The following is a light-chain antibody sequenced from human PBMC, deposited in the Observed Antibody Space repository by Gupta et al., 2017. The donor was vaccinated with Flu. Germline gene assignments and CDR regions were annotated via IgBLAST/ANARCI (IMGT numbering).Light chain of an antibody. CDR2: RIS. J-gene: IGKJ2*03. CDR3: MQGTEFGS. Sequence: IVLTQTPPPLFVTLGRPASISCRSSQNLVHSDGRTYLSWLHQRPGQAPRLLIYRISNRFSGVSNRFVGSGAETDFTLEISSVQPEDVGIYYCMQGTEFGSFGQGTRLEIE. CDR1: QNLVHSDGRTY. V-gene: IGKV2-24*01.